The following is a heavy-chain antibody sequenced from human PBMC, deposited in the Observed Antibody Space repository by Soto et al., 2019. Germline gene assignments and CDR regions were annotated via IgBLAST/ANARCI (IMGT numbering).Heavy chain of an antibody. V-gene: IGHV3-30*18. J-gene: IGHJ4*02. CDR2: ISYDGSNK. CDR1: GFTFSSYG. CDR3: AKDRVGYSSSWYPDY. Sequence: QVQLVESGGGVVQPGRSLRLSCAASGFTFSSYGMHWVRQAPGKGLEWVAVISYDGSNKYYADSVKGRFTISRDNSKNTLYLQMNSLRAEDTAVYYCAKDRVGYSSSWYPDYWGQGNLVTVSS. D-gene: IGHD6-13*01.